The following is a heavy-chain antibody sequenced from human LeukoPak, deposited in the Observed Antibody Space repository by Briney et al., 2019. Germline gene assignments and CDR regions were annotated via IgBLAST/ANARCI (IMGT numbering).Heavy chain of an antibody. D-gene: IGHD4-23*01. Sequence: SETLSLTCTVSGGSISSYYWSWIRQPPGKGLEWIGYIYYSGSTNYNPSLKSRVTISVDTSKNQFSLKLSSVTAADTAVYYCARDQSPYGGNSGGDAFDIWGQGTMVTVSS. CDR3: ARDQSPYGGNSGGDAFDI. J-gene: IGHJ3*02. CDR1: GGSISSYY. CDR2: IYYSGST. V-gene: IGHV4-59*01.